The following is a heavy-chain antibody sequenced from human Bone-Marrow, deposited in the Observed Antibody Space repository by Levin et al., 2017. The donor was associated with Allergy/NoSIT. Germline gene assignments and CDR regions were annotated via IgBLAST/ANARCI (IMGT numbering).Heavy chain of an antibody. Sequence: ASVKVSCKASGYTFISYTLHWVRQAPGQRLEWMGWINAGNGDTTYSHKFPGRVTFTRDTSANTAYMELSSLRSEDTAVYYCARRTGAGGYDYWGQGTLVTVSS. CDR2: INAGNGDT. D-gene: IGHD7-27*01. CDR1: GYTFISYT. V-gene: IGHV1-3*01. CDR3: ARRTGAGGYDY. J-gene: IGHJ4*02.